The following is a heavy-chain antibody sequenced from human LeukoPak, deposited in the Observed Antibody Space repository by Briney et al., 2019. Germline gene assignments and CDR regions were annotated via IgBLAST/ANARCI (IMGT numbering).Heavy chain of an antibody. V-gene: IGHV3-33*01. J-gene: IGHJ4*02. CDR1: GFTFSSYG. CDR2: LWYDGSNK. Sequence: GGSLRLPCAASGFTFSSYGMHWVRQAPGKGLEWVTFLWYDGSNKYYADSVQGRFTISRDNSKNTLYLPMNTLRAEDTAVYYCARDLGYFDYWGQGTLVTVSS. CDR3: ARDLGYFDY.